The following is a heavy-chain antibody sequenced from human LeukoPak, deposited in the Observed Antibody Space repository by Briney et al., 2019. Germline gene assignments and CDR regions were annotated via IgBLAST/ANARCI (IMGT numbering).Heavy chain of an antibody. D-gene: IGHD6-19*01. CDR3: ARDVESAVAWAPFYFDY. V-gene: IGHV3-48*01. CDR1: GFTFSSYR. Sequence: GSLRLSCAASGFTFSSYRMNWVRQAPGKGLEWVSYISSSSSTIYYADSVKGRFTISRDNAKNSLYLQMNSLRAEDTAVYYCARDVESAVAWAPFYFDYWGQGTLVTVSS. CDR2: ISSSSSTI. J-gene: IGHJ4*02.